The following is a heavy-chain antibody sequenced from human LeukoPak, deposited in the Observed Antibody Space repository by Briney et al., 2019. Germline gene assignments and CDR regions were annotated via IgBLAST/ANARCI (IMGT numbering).Heavy chain of an antibody. V-gene: IGHV3-23*01. CDR1: GFTFSSYG. CDR2: ISGSGGNT. D-gene: IGHD3-22*01. CDR3: ARQTYYYDTSGYQADTFDI. Sequence: GGSLRLSCAASGFTFSSYGMNWVRQAPGKGLEWVSAISGSGGNTYYADSVKGRFTISRDNAKNSLYLQMNSLRAEDTAVYYCARQTYYYDTSGYQADTFDIWGQGTMVTVSS. J-gene: IGHJ3*02.